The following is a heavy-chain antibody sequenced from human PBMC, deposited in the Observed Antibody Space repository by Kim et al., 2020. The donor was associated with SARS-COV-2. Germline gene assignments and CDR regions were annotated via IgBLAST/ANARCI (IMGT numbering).Heavy chain of an antibody. Sequence: YYAGSVKGRFTMSRDNAKNSLYLEMNSLRAEDTAIYYCASLDSAQVPGVFWGQGTLVTVSS. CDR3: ASLDSAQVPGVF. J-gene: IGHJ4*02. D-gene: IGHD3-10*01. V-gene: IGHV3-7*03.